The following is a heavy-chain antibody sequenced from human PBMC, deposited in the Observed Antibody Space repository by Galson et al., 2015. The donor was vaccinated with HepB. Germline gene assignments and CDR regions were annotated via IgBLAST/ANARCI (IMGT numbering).Heavy chain of an antibody. Sequence: SLRLSCAASGFTFTTYTLSWVRQAPGKGLEWVSSISGGGGHTYYADSLKGRFTISRDRSRNTVSLQMNNLRVEDTAIYYCAKDGPPAFLPHFFYSWGQGTLLIVSA. CDR3: AKDGPPAFLPHFFYS. J-gene: IGHJ4*02. V-gene: IGHV3-23*01. CDR1: GFTFTTYT. CDR2: ISGGGGHT.